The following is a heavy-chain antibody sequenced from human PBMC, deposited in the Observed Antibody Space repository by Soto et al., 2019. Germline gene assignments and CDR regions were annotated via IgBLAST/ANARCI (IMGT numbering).Heavy chain of an antibody. CDR2: IYWDDDK. Sequence: QITLKESGPTLVKPTQTLTLTCTFSGFSLSTSAVGVGWIRQPPGKALEWLAFIYWDDDKRYSPSLKSSLTITNDTSTKQVVIAMTHMEPVDTATYYCAHLVVAGLTYYSDYWGQVTLVTVSS. D-gene: IGHD2-8*02. V-gene: IGHV2-5*02. J-gene: IGHJ4*02. CDR1: GFSLSTSAVG. CDR3: AHLVVAGLTYYSDY.